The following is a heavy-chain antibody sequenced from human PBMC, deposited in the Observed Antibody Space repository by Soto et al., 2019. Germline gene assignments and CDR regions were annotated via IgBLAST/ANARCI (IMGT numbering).Heavy chain of an antibody. D-gene: IGHD3-22*01. J-gene: IGHJ6*02. CDR1: GGTFSSYA. Sequence: SVKVSCKASGGTFSSYAISWVRQAPGQGLEWMGGIIPIFGTANYAQKFQGRVTITADESTSTAYMELSSLRSEDTAVYYCARVRYYYDSSGYLSRGSYYYYGMDVWGQGTTVTVSS. CDR3: ARVRYYYDSSGYLSRGSYYYYGMDV. V-gene: IGHV1-69*13. CDR2: IIPIFGTA.